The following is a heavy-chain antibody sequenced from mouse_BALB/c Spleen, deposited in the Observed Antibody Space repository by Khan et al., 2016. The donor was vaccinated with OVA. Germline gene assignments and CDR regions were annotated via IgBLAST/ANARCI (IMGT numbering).Heavy chain of an antibody. CDR2: ISTYYGDA. D-gene: IGHD3-1*01. J-gene: IGHJ1*01. V-gene: IGHV1S137*01. CDR1: GYTFTDYA. Sequence: VQVVESGAELVRPGVSVKISCKGSGYTFTDYAMHWVKQSHAKSLEWIGVISTYYGDASYNQKFKGKATMTVDKSSSTAYMELARLTSEDSAIXYCARGSRGYFDVWGAGTTVTVSS. CDR3: ARGSRGYFDV.